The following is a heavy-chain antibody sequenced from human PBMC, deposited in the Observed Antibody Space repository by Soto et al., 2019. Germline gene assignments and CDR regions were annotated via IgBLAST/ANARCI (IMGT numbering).Heavy chain of an antibody. V-gene: IGHV4-4*02. Sequence: SETLSLTCAVSGGSISSSNWWSWVRQPPGKRPEWIGEIYYSGTTNYNPSLRSRVTISVDTSKNELSLKLTPVTAADTAVYYCARRGVYGDYNDYWGQGTLVTVSS. CDR2: IYYSGTT. CDR1: GGSISSSNW. D-gene: IGHD4-17*01. CDR3: ARRGVYGDYNDY. J-gene: IGHJ4*02.